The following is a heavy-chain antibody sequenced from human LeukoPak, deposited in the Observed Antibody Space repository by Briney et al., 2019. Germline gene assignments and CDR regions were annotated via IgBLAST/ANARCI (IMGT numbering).Heavy chain of an antibody. CDR1: GFTLSSYG. J-gene: IGHJ4*02. CDR2: IWYDGSNK. V-gene: IGHV3-33*06. Sequence: GGSLRLSCAASGFTLSSYGMHWVRQAPGKGLEWVAVIWYDGSNKYYADSVKGRFTISRDNSKNTVYLQMNSLRAEDTAVYYCAKEGVHGDYDYWGQGTLVTVSS. CDR3: AKEGVHGDYDY. D-gene: IGHD4-17*01.